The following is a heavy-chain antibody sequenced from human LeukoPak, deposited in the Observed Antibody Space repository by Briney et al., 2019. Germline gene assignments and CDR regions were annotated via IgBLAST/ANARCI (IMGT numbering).Heavy chain of an antibody. CDR1: GFTFSYHW. D-gene: IGHD6-13*01. CDR3: AKDSYSKGDF. CDR2: IKNDGAVK. Sequence: GGSLRPSCAASGFTFSYHWMTWVRQAPGKGLEWVANIKNDGAVKNYVDSVKGRFTISRDNAMNSLYLQMNSLRAEDTAVYYCAKDSYSKGDFWGQGVLVTVSS. V-gene: IGHV3-7*01. J-gene: IGHJ4*02.